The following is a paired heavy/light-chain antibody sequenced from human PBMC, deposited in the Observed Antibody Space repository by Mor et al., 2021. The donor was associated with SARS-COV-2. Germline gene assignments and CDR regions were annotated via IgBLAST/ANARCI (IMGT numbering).Light chain of an antibody. V-gene: IGLV2-14*01. CDR2: EVS. Sequence: QSALTQPASVSGSPGQSITISCTGTSSDVGGYNYVSWYQQHPGKAPKLMIYEVSNRPSGVPDRFSGSKSGNTASLTISGLQAEDEADYYCSSYTSSSTLWVFGGGTKLTVL. CDR3: SSYTSSSTLWV. J-gene: IGLJ3*02. CDR1: SSDVGGYNY.
Heavy chain of an antibody. V-gene: IGHV3-30-3*01. CDR2: ISYDGSNK. CDR3: ARDLLRVVPAFKHYYYYYGMDV. Sequence: QVQLVESGGGVVQPGRSLRLSCAASGFTFSSYAMHWVRQAPGKGLEWVAVISYDGSNKYYADSVKGRFTISRDNSKNTLYLQMNSLRAEDTAVYYCARDLLRVVPAFKHYYYYYGMDVWGQGTTVTVSS. J-gene: IGHJ6*02. D-gene: IGHD2-2*01. CDR1: GFTFSSYA.